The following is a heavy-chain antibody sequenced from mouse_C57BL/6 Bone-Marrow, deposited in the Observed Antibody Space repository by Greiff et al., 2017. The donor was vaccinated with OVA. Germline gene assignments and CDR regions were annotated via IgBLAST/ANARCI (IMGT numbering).Heavy chain of an antibody. Sequence: VHLVESGPGLVAPSQSLSITCTVSGFSLTSYAISWVRQPPGKGLEWLGVIWTGGGTNYNSALKSRLSISKDNSKSQVFLKMNSLQTDDTARYYCARRGDYYGSSTWYFDVWGTGTTVTVSS. J-gene: IGHJ1*03. V-gene: IGHV2-9-1*01. CDR2: IWTGGGT. D-gene: IGHD1-1*01. CDR3: ARRGDYYGSSTWYFDV. CDR1: GFSLTSYA.